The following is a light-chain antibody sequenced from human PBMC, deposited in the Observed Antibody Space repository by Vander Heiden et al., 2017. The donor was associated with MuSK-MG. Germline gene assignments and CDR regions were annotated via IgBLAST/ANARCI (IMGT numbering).Light chain of an antibody. CDR1: QGIRND. CDR3: RQHYSDPLT. Sequence: DIQMTQSPSSLSASVGDRVTITCRASQGIRNDLGWYQQKPGKAPKRLIYAASVLQSAVPARFSGSGSGTECTLTISSMKPEDFATYYSRQHYSDPLTFGGGTKVEIK. J-gene: IGKJ4*01. V-gene: IGKV1-17*01. CDR2: AAS.